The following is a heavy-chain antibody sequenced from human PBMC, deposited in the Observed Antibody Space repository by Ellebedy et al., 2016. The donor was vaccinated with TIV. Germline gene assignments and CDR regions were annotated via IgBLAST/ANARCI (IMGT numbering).Heavy chain of an antibody. V-gene: IGHV1-3*01. Sequence: AASVKVSCKTSGYIFTTYAMHWVRQAPGQSLEWMGWINLGIGDTKYSQNFQGRLTITSDASASTVYMELSSLRSGDTAVHFCARGYSYEFDYWGQGTLVTVSS. CDR3: ARGYSYEFDY. CDR2: INLGIGDT. CDR1: GYIFTTYA. D-gene: IGHD5-18*01. J-gene: IGHJ4*02.